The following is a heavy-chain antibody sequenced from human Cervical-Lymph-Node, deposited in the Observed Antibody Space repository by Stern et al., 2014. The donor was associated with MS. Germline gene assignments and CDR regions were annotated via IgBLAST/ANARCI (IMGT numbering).Heavy chain of an antibody. V-gene: IGHV1-69*01. CDR3: ARRGSARRGSGWLDP. D-gene: IGHD3-10*01. Sequence: VQLVESGAEVKKPGSSVKGSCKASGGTSNSHGISWVRQAPGQGLEWMGGIIPFLSTIDYAQKFQGRVTITADESTSTTYMELSSLRSEDTAVYYCARRGSARRGSGWLDPWGQGTLVTVSS. J-gene: IGHJ5*02. CDR1: GGTSNSHG. CDR2: IIPFLSTI.